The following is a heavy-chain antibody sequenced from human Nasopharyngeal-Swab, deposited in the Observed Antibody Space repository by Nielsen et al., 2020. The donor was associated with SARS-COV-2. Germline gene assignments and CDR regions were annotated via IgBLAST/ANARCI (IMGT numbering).Heavy chain of an antibody. J-gene: IGHJ6*02. CDR3: ARDGNTYYDFWSGYYNYYYYGMDV. CDR1: GFTFSSYW. CDR2: IKQDGSEK. V-gene: IGHV3-7*01. D-gene: IGHD3-3*01. Sequence: GESLKISCAASGFTFSSYWMSWVRQAPGKGLEWVANIKQDGSEKYDVDSVKGRFTISRDNAKNSLYLQMNSLRAEDTAVYYCARDGNTYYDFWSGYYNYYYYGMDVWGQGTTVTVSS.